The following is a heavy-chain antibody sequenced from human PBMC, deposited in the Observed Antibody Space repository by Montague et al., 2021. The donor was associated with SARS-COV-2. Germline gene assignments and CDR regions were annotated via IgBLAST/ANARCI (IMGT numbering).Heavy chain of an antibody. J-gene: IGHJ3*02. Sequence: SETLSLTYTVSGGSISSYYWSWIRQPPGKGLEWIGYIYYNGSTNYNPSLKGRVTISVDTSKNQFSLKLSSVTAADTAVYYCARQYYDSSGEDAFDIWGQGTMVTVSS. CDR2: IYYNGST. CDR1: GGSISSYY. CDR3: ARQYYDSSGEDAFDI. D-gene: IGHD3-22*01. V-gene: IGHV4-59*08.